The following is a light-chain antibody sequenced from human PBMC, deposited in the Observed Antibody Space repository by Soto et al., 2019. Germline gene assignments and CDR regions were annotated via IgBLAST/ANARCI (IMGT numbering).Light chain of an antibody. V-gene: IGKV3-11*01. J-gene: IGKJ5*01. CDR1: KSVSSY. CDR2: DAW. Sequence: EIVITHPADHLSTSNRERAXXSCRASKSVSSYLAWYQQKPVQSPSLLIYDAWDRATGIPDRFGGGGSGTDLTLSISRQKNEGFTVYYLQQLRSWPSFGHGTRLEI. CDR3: QQLRSWPS.